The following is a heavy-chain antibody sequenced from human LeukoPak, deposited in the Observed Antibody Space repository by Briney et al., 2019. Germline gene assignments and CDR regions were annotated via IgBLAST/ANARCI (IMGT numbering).Heavy chain of an antibody. Sequence: AETLSLTCTVSGYSISTGYYWGWIRQPPGKGLEWIGNMFHSGSTHYKPSLKSRVTMSIDTSKNQFSLKLSSVTAADTAVYYCARVQAALLKYYYYYMDVWGKGTTVTVSS. CDR3: ARVQAALLKYYYYYMDV. CDR1: GYSISTGYY. D-gene: IGHD6-13*01. J-gene: IGHJ6*03. CDR2: MFHSGST. V-gene: IGHV4-38-2*02.